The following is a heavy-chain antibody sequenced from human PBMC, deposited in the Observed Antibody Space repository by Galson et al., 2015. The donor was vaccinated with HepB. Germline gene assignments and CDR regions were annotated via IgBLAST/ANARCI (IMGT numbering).Heavy chain of an antibody. Sequence: SLRLSCAASGFTFSSYWMHWVRQAPGKGPVWVSRISSDGSSISYADSVKGRFTTSRDNAKNTRYLQMNSLRAEDTAVYYCARLIHFPGIGVDYWGQGTLVTVSS. D-gene: IGHD3-10*01. J-gene: IGHJ4*02. CDR1: GFTFSSYW. CDR2: ISSDGSSI. CDR3: ARLIHFPGIGVDY. V-gene: IGHV3-74*01.